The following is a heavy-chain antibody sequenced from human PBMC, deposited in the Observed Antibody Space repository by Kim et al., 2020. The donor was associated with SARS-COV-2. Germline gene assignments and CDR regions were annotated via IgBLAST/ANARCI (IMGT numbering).Heavy chain of an antibody. D-gene: IGHD4-17*01. Sequence: TRYSPSFQGQVTISADKSISTAYLQWSSLKASDTAMYYCARSGGGDYGEIWGQGTLVTVSS. CDR3: ARSGGGDYGEI. J-gene: IGHJ4*02. V-gene: IGHV5-51*01. CDR2: T.